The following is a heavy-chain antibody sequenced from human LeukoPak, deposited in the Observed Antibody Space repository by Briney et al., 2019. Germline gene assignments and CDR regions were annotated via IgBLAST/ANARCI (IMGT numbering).Heavy chain of an antibody. V-gene: IGHV5-51*01. CDR2: IYPADSDT. D-gene: IGHD5-12*01. Sequence: GESLKISCKGSEYSFTSYWIGWVRQMPGKGLECMGVIYPADSDTRYSPSFEGQVTIAADKSISTAYLQWSSLKASDTAMYYCARFNYGSAYAAGSAFDIWGQGTMVTVSS. CDR1: EYSFTSYW. CDR3: ARFNYGSAYAAGSAFDI. J-gene: IGHJ3*02.